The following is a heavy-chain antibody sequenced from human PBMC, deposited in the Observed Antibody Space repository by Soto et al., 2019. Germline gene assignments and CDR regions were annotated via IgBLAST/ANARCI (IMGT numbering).Heavy chain of an antibody. Sequence: EVQVVESGGGLVQPGGSLRLSCAASGFPFSNYEMNWVRQAPGKGLEWLSYIDSSGNHINYADSVKGRFTISRDNAENSLFLQMNSLRAEDTAFYYCASEEPIGNHDAFDIWGRGTLVTVSS. D-gene: IGHD1-1*01. CDR1: GFPFSNYE. CDR3: ASEEPIGNHDAFDI. V-gene: IGHV3-48*03. CDR2: IDSSGNHI. J-gene: IGHJ3*02.